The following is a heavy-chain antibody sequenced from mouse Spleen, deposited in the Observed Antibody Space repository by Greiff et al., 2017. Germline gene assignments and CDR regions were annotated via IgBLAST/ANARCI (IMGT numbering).Heavy chain of an antibody. CDR1: GYTFTDYY. CDR3: AIDYYYGTLYAMDY. CDR2: IYPGSGNT. Sequence: QVQLQQSGAELVRPGASVKLSCKASGYTFTDYYINWVKQRPGQGLEWIARIYPGSGNTYYNEKFKGKATLTAEKSSSTAYMQLSSLTSEDSAVYFCAIDYYYGTLYAMDYRGQGTSVTVSS. V-gene: IGHV1-76*01. D-gene: IGHD2-1*01. J-gene: IGHJ4*01.